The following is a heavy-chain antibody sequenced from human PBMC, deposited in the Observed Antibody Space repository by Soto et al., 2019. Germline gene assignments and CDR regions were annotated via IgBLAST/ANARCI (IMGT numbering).Heavy chain of an antibody. Sequence: QVQLVESGGGVVQPGRSLRLSCAASGFTFSSYGMHWVRQAPGKGLEWVTVIWYDGSCKYYADSVKGRFTISRDNSKNTLYLQMNSLRAEDTAVYYCARDKVVPDYYDSSGNGYYYYGIDVWGQGTTVTVSS. CDR3: ARDKVVPDYYDSSGNGYYYYGIDV. J-gene: IGHJ6*02. D-gene: IGHD3-22*01. V-gene: IGHV3-33*01. CDR1: GFTFSSYG. CDR2: IWYDGSCK.